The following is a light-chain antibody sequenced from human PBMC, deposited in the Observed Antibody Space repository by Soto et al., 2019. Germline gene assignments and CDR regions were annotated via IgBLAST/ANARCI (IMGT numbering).Light chain of an antibody. CDR2: GAS. CDR3: QQYGSSPPT. Sequence: EIVLTQSPGTLSLSPGERATLSCRASQSVSSTYLAWYQQKPGQAPGLLLYGASNRASGIPDRFAGSGSGTDFTLTISRLEPEDFAVYYCQQYGSSPPTLGGGTKVEIK. CDR1: QSVSSTY. J-gene: IGKJ4*01. V-gene: IGKV3-20*01.